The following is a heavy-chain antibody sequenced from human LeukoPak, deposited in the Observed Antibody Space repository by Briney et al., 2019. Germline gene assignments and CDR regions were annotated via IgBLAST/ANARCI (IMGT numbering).Heavy chain of an antibody. V-gene: IGHV3-23*01. Sequence: GGSLRLSRAVSGFSFSNYLMSWVRHAPGKGLEWVSAISGSGGTYYADSVKGRFTISRDNSKNTLYLRMSSLRGEDTAVYYCAKDLPRSKSFDYWGQGTLVTVSS. CDR3: AKDLPRSKSFDY. CDR1: GFSFSNYL. CDR2: ISGSGGT. J-gene: IGHJ4*02.